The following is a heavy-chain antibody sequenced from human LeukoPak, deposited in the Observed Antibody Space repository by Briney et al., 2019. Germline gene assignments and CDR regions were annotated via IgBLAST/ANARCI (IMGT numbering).Heavy chain of an antibody. V-gene: IGHV1-18*01. CDR1: HYTFNTYG. J-gene: IGHJ4*02. CDR3: AREAGRYYDSSGYPRVDY. CDR2: ISAYNNNA. Sequence: ASVKVSCKASHYTFNTYGVSWVRQAPGQGLEWMGWISAYNNNATYTQKFQGRVTMTTDPSTTTAYMELRSLRSDDTAVYYCAREAGRYYDSSGYPRVDYWGQGTLVTVSS. D-gene: IGHD3-22*01.